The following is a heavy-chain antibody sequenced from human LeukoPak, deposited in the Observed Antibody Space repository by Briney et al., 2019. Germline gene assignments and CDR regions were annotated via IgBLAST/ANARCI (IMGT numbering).Heavy chain of an antibody. V-gene: IGHV4-34*01. CDR3: ARVRVLRYFVRGPGWFDP. Sequence: SETLSLTCAVYGGSFSGYYWSWIRQPPGKGLEWTGEINHSGSTNYNPSLKSRVTISVDTSKNQFSLKLSSVTAADTAVYYCARVRVLRYFVRGPGWFDPWGQGTLVTVSS. J-gene: IGHJ5*02. CDR1: GGSFSGYY. CDR2: INHSGST. D-gene: IGHD3-9*01.